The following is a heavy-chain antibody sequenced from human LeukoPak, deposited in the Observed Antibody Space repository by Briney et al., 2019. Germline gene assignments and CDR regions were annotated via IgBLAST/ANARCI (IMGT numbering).Heavy chain of an antibody. CDR2: INPNSGGT. V-gene: IGHV1-2*02. J-gene: IGHJ5*02. CDR3: AREEEDCSGGSCYNWFDP. CDR1: GYTFTGYY. Sequence: ASVKVSCKASGYTFTGYYMHWVRQAPGQGLEWMGWINPNSGGTNYAQKLQGRVTMTTDTSTSTAYMELRSLRSDDTAVYYCAREEEDCSGGSCYNWFDPWGQGTLVTVSS. D-gene: IGHD2-15*01.